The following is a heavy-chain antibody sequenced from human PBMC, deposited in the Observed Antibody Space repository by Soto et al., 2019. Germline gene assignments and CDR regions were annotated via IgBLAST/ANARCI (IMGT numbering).Heavy chain of an antibody. CDR1: GFTFSSYW. V-gene: IGHV3-7*01. CDR3: ARGRGCSTGCHNFDY. CDR2: IKQDGSEK. J-gene: IGHJ4*02. Sequence: EVQLVESGGGLVQPGGSLRLSCAASGFTFSSYWMSWVHQAPGKGLEWVANIKQDGSEKYYVDSVKGRFTISRDNAKNSLYLQMNGLRAEDTAVYYCARGRGCSTGCHNFDYWGQGTLVTVSS. D-gene: IGHD2-2*01.